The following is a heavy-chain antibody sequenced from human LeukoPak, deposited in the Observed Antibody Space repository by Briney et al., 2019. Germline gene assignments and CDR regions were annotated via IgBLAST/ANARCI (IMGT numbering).Heavy chain of an antibody. D-gene: IGHD4-17*01. CDR3: ARARTTVTTYQFDY. CDR1: GGSFSGYY. J-gene: IGHJ4*02. CDR2: INHCGGT. V-gene: IGHV4-34*01. Sequence: PSETLSLTCAVYGGSFSGYYWSWIRQPPGKGLAWIGGINHCGGTNYNPCLKGRVTISVDTSKNQFSLKLSSVTAADTAVYYCARARTTVTTYQFDYWGQGTLVTVSS.